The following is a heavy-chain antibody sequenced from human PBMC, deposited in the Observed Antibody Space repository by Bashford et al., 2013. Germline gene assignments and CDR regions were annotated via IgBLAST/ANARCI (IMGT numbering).Heavy chain of an antibody. D-gene: IGHD6-19*01. V-gene: IGHV4-61*08. CDR2: IYYGGST. CDR3: QVAGGWMGGWYYFDY. CDR1: GGSISSGGYY. J-gene: IGHJ4*02. Sequence: SETLSLTCTVSGGSISSGGYYWSWIRQHPGKGLEWIGYIYYGGSTNYNPSLKSRVTISVDTSKNQFSLKLSSVTAADTAVYYCQVAGGWMGGWYYFDYWGQGTLVTVSS.